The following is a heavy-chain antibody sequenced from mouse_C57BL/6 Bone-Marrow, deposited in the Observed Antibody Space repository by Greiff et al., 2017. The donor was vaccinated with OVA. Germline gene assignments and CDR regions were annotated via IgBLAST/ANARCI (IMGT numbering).Heavy chain of an antibody. CDR2: INYDGSST. D-gene: IGHD2-1*01. Sequence: EVQGVESEGGLVQPGSSMKLSCTASGFPFSDYYMAWVRQVPEKGLDWVANINYDGSSTSYLDSLTSRFIISRDNAKNILYLQMSSLKSEDTATDYCARALYYGNYALFDYWGQGTTLTVSS. V-gene: IGHV5-16*01. CDR1: GFPFSDYY. J-gene: IGHJ2*01. CDR3: ARALYYGNYALFDY.